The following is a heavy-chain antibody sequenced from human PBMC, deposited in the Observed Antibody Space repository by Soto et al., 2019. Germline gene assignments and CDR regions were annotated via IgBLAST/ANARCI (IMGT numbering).Heavy chain of an antibody. CDR2: INPNSGGT. D-gene: IGHD6-13*01. J-gene: IGHJ6*02. V-gene: IGHV1-2*02. CDR1: VYTFTCYY. Sequence: GXSVKVSCKASVYTFTCYYMHWVRQAPGQGLEWMGWINPNSGGTNYAQKFQGRVTMTRDTSISTAYMELSRLRSDDTAVYYCARDSSRPYYYYGMDVWGQGTTVTVSS. CDR3: ARDSSRPYYYYGMDV.